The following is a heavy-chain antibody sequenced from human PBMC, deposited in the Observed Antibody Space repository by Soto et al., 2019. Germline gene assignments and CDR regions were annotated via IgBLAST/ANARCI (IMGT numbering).Heavy chain of an antibody. D-gene: IGHD6-6*01. J-gene: IGHJ5*02. CDR2: ISGSGDDT. V-gene: IGHV3-23*01. CDR3: AKYGYEYSTSSPWFDP. Sequence: PGGSLRLSCAASGFTFNNYAMNWVRQAPGKGLEWVSSISGSGDDTYYPDSVKGRFTISRDNSRNTLYLQMNSLRPEDTAIYYCAKYGYEYSTSSPWFDPWGQGTLVTVSS. CDR1: GFTFNNYA.